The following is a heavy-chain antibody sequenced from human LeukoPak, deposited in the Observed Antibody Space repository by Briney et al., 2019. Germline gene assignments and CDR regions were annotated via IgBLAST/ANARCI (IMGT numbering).Heavy chain of an antibody. J-gene: IGHJ3*01. D-gene: IGHD3-10*01. V-gene: IGHV5-51*01. CDR1: GYLFTSYW. CDR3: ARQDGSGTYDAFDV. CDR2: IYPGDSDT. Sequence: GESLKISCKDSGYLFTSYWIAWVRQRPGKGLEWMGIIYPGDSDTRYSPSFQGQVTIPADTSINTAYLHWSSLKASDTAIYYCARQDGSGTYDAFDVWGQGTMVTV.